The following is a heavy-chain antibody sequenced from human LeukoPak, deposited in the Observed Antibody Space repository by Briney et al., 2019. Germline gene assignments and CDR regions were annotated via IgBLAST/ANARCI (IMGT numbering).Heavy chain of an antibody. J-gene: IGHJ6*03. CDR3: AKSVAASCYYMDV. CDR2: IVGSGGNT. Sequence: PGGSLRLSCAASGFTFSNYGMSWVRQAPGKGLEWVSAIVGSGGNTYNADSVKGRFTISRDNSKNTLYLQMNSLRSDDSAVYYCAKSVAASCYYMDVWGKGTTVTVSS. CDR1: GFTFSNYG. V-gene: IGHV3-23*01. D-gene: IGHD4-23*01.